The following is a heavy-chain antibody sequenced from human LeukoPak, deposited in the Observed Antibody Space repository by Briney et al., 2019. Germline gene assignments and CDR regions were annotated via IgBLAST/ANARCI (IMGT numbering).Heavy chain of an antibody. CDR1: GYTFSSNG. D-gene: IGHD3-16*01. CDR3: AKLRGGIYSSRDAFDI. CDR2: INLYNGDT. J-gene: IGHJ3*02. Sequence: ASVTDSCQATGYTFSSNGISGVRQRAGRRLAWMACINLYNGDTKYVPGFQGRVTVTTDTSTSTAYMELRSLRSDDTALYYCAKLRGGIYSSRDAFDIWGQGTMVTVSS. V-gene: IGHV1-18*04.